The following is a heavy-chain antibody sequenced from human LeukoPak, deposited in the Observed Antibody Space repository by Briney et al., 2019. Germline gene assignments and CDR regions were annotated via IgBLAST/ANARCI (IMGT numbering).Heavy chain of an antibody. Sequence: SVKVSCTASGGTFSSYAISWVRQAPGPGLEWMGGIITIFGTGNYAPKFQGRVTITAEESTSTAYMELSSLRSEDTAVYYCAREDRYCTNGVCSGGYYYYYMDVWGKGTTVTVSS. CDR2: IITIFGTG. CDR1: GGTFSSYA. J-gene: IGHJ6*03. CDR3: AREDRYCTNGVCSGGYYYYYMDV. V-gene: IGHV1-69*01. D-gene: IGHD2-8*01.